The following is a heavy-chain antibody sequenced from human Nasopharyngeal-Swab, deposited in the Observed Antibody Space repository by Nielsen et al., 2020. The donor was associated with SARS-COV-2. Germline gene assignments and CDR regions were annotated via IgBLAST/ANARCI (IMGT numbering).Heavy chain of an antibody. J-gene: IGHJ6*02. CDR3: ARDGLDYDFWSAYFMDV. CDR1: GFTFNNYN. V-gene: IGHV3-21*01. D-gene: IGHD3-3*01. CDR2: ISSSSSYI. Sequence: GGSLRLSCAASGFTFNNYNFNGVRQAPGKGVEGVSSISSSSSYIYYADSVKGRFTISRDNAKNSLYLQMNSLRAEDTAVYYCARDGLDYDFWSAYFMDVWGQGTTVTVSS.